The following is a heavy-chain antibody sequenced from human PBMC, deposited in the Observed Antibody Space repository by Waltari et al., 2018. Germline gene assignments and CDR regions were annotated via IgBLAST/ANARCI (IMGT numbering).Heavy chain of an antibody. D-gene: IGHD3-10*01. CDR2: IYPGDSDT. CDR1: GYSFTSYW. J-gene: IGHJ5*02. Sequence: EVQLVQSGAEVKKPGESLKISCKGSGYSFTSYWIGWVRQMPGKGLEWMGIIYPGDSDTRYSPSFQGQVTISADKSISTAYLQWSSLKASDTAMYYCATMTSPGRYGSGSYWASYNWFDPWGQGTLVTVSS. CDR3: ATMTSPGRYGSGSYWASYNWFDP. V-gene: IGHV5-51*01.